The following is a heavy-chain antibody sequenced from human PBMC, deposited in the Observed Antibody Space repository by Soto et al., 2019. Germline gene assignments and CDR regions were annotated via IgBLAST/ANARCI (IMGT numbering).Heavy chain of an antibody. CDR2: IKQDGSEK. CDR3: ARFYYDSSGYLPSPYYYYYGMDV. CDR1: GFTFSSYW. D-gene: IGHD3-22*01. V-gene: IGHV3-7*04. J-gene: IGHJ6*02. Sequence: HPGGSLRLSCAASGFTFSSYWMSWVRQAPGIGLEWVANIKQDGSEKYYVGSVKGRFTISRDNAKNSLYLQMNSLRAEDTAVYYCARFYYDSSGYLPSPYYYYYGMDVWGQGTTVTVSS.